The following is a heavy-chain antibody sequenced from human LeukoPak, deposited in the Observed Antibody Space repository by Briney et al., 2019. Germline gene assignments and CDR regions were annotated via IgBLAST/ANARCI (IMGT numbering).Heavy chain of an antibody. CDR2: ISGSGGST. Sequence: GGSLRLSCAASGFTFSSYAMSWVRQAPGKGLEWVSAISGSGGSTYYADSVKGRFTISRDNSKNTLYLQMNSLRAEDTAVYYCAKDGDGIYYDSSRPVRYYYYYGLDVWGQGTTVTVSS. CDR3: AKDGDGIYYDSSRPVRYYYYYGLDV. CDR1: GFTFSSYA. D-gene: IGHD3-22*01. J-gene: IGHJ6*02. V-gene: IGHV3-23*01.